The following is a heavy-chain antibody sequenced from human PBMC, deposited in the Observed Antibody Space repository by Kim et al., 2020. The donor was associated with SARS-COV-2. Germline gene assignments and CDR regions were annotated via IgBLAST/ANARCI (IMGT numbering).Heavy chain of an antibody. J-gene: IGHJ4*02. Sequence: GGSLRLSCAASGFTFSSYAMHWVRQAPGKGLEWVAVIWYDGSNKYYADSVKGRFTISRDNSKNTLYLQMNSLRAEDTAVYYCAKLQVGASHGGDYWGQGTLVTVSS. CDR2: IWYDGSNK. D-gene: IGHD1-26*01. V-gene: IGHV3-33*06. CDR1: GFTFSSYA. CDR3: AKLQVGASHGGDY.